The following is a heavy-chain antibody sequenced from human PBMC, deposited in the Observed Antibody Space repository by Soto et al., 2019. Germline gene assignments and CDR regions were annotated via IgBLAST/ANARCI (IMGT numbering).Heavy chain of an antibody. J-gene: IGHJ4*02. Sequence: SVKVSCKASGYTFTSYGISWVLQAPGQGLEWMGWISAYNGNTNYAQKLQGRVTMTTDTSTSTAYMELRSLRSDDTAVYYCARDELSADILTGYYPLGYWGQGTLVTVSS. CDR3: ARDELSADILTGYYPLGY. V-gene: IGHV1-18*01. D-gene: IGHD3-9*01. CDR1: GYTFTSYG. CDR2: ISAYNGNT.